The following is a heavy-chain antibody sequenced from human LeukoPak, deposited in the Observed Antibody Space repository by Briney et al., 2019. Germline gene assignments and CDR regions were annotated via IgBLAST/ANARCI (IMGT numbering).Heavy chain of an antibody. CDR1: GFTFSSHG. V-gene: IGHV3-23*01. Sequence: GGSLRLSCAASGFTFSSHGMHWVRQAPGKGLEWVSAISGSGGSTYYADSVKGRFTISRDNSKNTLYLQMNSLRAEDTAVYYCAKDRSTYSSGWYGWVFDYWGQGTLVTVFS. CDR3: AKDRSTYSSGWYGWVFDY. J-gene: IGHJ4*02. D-gene: IGHD6-19*01. CDR2: ISGSGGST.